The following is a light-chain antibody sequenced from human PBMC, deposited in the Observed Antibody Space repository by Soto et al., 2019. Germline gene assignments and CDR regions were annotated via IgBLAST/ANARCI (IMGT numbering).Light chain of an antibody. CDR2: EVA. J-gene: IGLJ3*02. CDR3: SSYTSSSTPLV. Sequence: QSALTQPASVSGSPGQSITISCTGTSSDVGTYNYVSWYQQHPGKAPILIIYEVADRPSGVSYRFSGSKSGNTASLTISELQAEDEADYYCSSYTSSSTPLVFGGGTKVTVL. V-gene: IGLV2-14*01. CDR1: SSDVGTYNY.